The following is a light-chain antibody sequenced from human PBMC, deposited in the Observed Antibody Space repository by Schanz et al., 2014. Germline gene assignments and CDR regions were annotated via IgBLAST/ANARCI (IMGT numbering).Light chain of an antibody. CDR3: QQSYITPPWT. CDR1: QSISSY. J-gene: IGKJ1*01. Sequence: DIQMTQSPSSLSASVGDRVTITCRASQSISSYLGWYQQKPGKAPKLLIYAASSLQSGVPSRFSGSGSGTDFTLTISSLQPDDFATYYCQQSYITPPWTFGQGTKVEIK. CDR2: AAS. V-gene: IGKV1-39*01.